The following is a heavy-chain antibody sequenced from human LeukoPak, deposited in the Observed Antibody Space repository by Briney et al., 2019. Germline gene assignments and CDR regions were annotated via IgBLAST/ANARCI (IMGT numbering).Heavy chain of an antibody. CDR1: GYIFTSDG. Sequence: ASVKVSCKASGYIFTSDGMNWVRQAPGQGLEWMGWINTNTGNPTYAQGFTGRFVFSLDTSVSTAYLQISSLKAEDTAVYYCARPIYCYDSSGYYYWGQGTLVTVSS. J-gene: IGHJ4*02. CDR2: INTNTGNP. CDR3: ARPIYCYDSSGYYY. D-gene: IGHD3-22*01. V-gene: IGHV7-4-1*02.